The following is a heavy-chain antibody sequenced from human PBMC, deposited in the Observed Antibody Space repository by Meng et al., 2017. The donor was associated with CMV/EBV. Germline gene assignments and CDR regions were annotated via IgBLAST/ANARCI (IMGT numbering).Heavy chain of an antibody. CDR3: AVLRY. Sequence: VHLVQVWAWGEKPGASVKVTCKASGGTFRCYAISWWRKAPGQGLEWMGGIIPIFGKANYEQKFQGRVTITADESPGTDYMELSRLRSEDTAVYYCAVLRYWGQGTLVTVSS. J-gene: IGHJ4*02. V-gene: IGHV1-69*12. CDR2: IIPIFGKA. CDR1: GGTFRCYA.